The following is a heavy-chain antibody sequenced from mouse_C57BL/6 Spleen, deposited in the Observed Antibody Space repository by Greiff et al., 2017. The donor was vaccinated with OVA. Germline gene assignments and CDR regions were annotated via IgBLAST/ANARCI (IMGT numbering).Heavy chain of an antibody. CDR2: IYPGDGDT. CDR1: GYAFSSYW. D-gene: IGHD1-1*01. CDR3: ARGGDYLFAY. J-gene: IGHJ3*01. Sequence: VQLQQSGAELVKPGASVKISCKASGYAFSSYWMNWVKQRPGKGLEWIGQIYPGDGDTNYNGKFKGKATLTPDKSSSTAYMQLSSLTSEDSAVYFCARGGDYLFAYWGQGTLVTVSA. V-gene: IGHV1-80*01.